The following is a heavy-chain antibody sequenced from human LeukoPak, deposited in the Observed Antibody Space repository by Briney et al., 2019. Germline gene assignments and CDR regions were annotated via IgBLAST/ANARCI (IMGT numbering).Heavy chain of an antibody. V-gene: IGHV1-2*02. CDR1: GYTFTGYY. CDR2: INPNSGGT. CDR3: ASDRRYYYGSGSSTNWFDP. J-gene: IGHJ5*02. Sequence: ASVKVSCKASGYTFTGYYMHWVRQAPGQGLEWMGWINPNSGGTNYAQKFQGRVTMTRDTSISTAYMELSRLRSDDTAVYYCASDRRYYYGSGSSTNWFDPWGQGTLVTVSS. D-gene: IGHD3-10*01.